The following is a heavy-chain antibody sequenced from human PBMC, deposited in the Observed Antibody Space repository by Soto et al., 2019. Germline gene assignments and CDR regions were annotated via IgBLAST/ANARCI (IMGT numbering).Heavy chain of an antibody. CDR3: AKADTAMVPFDY. Sequence: EVQLLESGGGLVQPGGSLRLSCAASGFTFSTYAMSWVRQAPGKGLEWVSAISGSGGSTYYADSVKGRFTISRNNSKNTLYLQMNSLRAEDTAVYYCAKADTAMVPFDYWGQGTLVTVSS. D-gene: IGHD5-18*01. V-gene: IGHV3-23*01. CDR1: GFTFSTYA. J-gene: IGHJ4*02. CDR2: ISGSGGST.